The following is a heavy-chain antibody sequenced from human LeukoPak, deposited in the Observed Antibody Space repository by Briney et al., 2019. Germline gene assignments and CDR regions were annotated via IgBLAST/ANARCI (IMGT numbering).Heavy chain of an antibody. D-gene: IGHD3-3*01. J-gene: IGHJ4*02. CDR1: GFTFTSYT. CDR3: AKAPVRALFASFDY. CDR2: ISSSSSAI. Sequence: GGSLRLSCAASGFTFTSYTMNWVHQSPGRGLEWVSYISSSSSAIYYADSVKGRFTISRDNAKNSLYLQMNSLRAADTAVYYCAKAPVRALFASFDYWGQGTLVTVSS. V-gene: IGHV3-48*04.